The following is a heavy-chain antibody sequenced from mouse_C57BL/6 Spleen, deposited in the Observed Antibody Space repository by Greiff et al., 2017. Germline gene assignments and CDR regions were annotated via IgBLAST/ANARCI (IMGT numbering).Heavy chain of an antibody. CDR2: IYPGSGST. D-gene: IGHD1-1*01. J-gene: IGHJ2*01. V-gene: IGHV1-55*01. Sequence: VQLQQSGAELVKPGASVKMSCKASGYTFTSYWITWVKQRPGQGLEWIGDIYPGSGSTNYNEKFKSKATLTVDTSSSTAYMQLSSLTSEDSAVYYCARRDAAVANFDYWGQGTTLTVSS. CDR1: GYTFTSYW. CDR3: ARRDAAVANFDY.